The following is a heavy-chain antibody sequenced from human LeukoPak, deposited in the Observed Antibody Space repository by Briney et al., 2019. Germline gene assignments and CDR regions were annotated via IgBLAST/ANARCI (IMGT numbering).Heavy chain of an antibody. CDR1: GGSISSYY. Sequence: SETLSLTCTVSGGSISSYYSSWIRQPPGKGLEWIGYIYTSGSTNYNPYLKSRVTISVDTSKNQFSLKLSSVTAADTAGYYCARHAYDSSGYPCYYMDVWGKGTTVTVSS. V-gene: IGHV4-4*09. J-gene: IGHJ6*03. CDR2: IYTSGST. D-gene: IGHD3-22*01. CDR3: ARHAYDSSGYPCYYMDV.